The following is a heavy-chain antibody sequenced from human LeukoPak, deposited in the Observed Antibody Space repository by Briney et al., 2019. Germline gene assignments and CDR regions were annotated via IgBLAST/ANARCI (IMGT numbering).Heavy chain of an antibody. CDR1: GFTFSSYA. D-gene: IGHD4-17*01. V-gene: IGHV3-23*01. Sequence: GGSLRLSCAASGFTFSSYAMSWVRQAPGKGLEWVSAISGSGGSTYYADSVKGRFTISRDNSKNTLYLQMNSLRAKDTAVYYCAKSLDYGDSSFDYWGQGTLVTVSP. CDR3: AKSLDYGDSSFDY. CDR2: ISGSGGST. J-gene: IGHJ4*02.